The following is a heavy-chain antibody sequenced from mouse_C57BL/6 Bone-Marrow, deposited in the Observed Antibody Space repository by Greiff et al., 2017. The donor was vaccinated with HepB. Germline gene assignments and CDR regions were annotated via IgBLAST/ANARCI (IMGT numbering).Heavy chain of an antibody. Sequence: VQVVESGAELVRPGTSVKMSCKASGYTFTNYWIGWAKQRPGHGLEWIGDIYPGGGYTNYNEKFKGKATLTADKSSSTAYMQFSSLTSEDSAIYYCARRSNLYYFDYWGQGTTLTVSS. CDR1: GYTFTNYW. V-gene: IGHV1-63*01. D-gene: IGHD2-5*01. CDR3: ARRSNLYYFDY. CDR2: IYPGGGYT. J-gene: IGHJ2*01.